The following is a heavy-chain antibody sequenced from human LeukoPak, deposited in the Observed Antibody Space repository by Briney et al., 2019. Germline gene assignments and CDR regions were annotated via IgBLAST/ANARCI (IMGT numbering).Heavy chain of an antibody. Sequence: GGSLRLSCAASGFTFSSYSMNWVRQAPGKGLEWVSSISSSSSYIYYADSVKGRFTISRDNAKNSLYLQMNSLRAEDTAVYYYARDYYDSSGPYYFDYWGQGTLVTVSS. CDR2: ISSSSSYI. CDR1: GFTFSSYS. D-gene: IGHD3-22*01. CDR3: ARDYYDSSGPYYFDY. J-gene: IGHJ4*02. V-gene: IGHV3-21*01.